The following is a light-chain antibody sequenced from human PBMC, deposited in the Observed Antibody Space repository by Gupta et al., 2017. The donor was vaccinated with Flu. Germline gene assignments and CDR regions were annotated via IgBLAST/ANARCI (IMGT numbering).Light chain of an antibody. CDR3: QQYNNWPPFT. CDR2: GAS. CDR1: QSVSSN. V-gene: IGKV3D-15*01. Sequence: ATLSLSPGERATLSCRASQSVSSNLAWYQQKPRQAPGLLIYGASTRATAIPARFSASGSWTEFTLTISSRQSEDFAVYYCQQYNNWPPFTFGRGTKVEIK. J-gene: IGKJ4*01.